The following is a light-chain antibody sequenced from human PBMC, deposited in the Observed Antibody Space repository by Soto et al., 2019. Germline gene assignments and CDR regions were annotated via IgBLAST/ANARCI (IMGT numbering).Light chain of an antibody. Sequence: QSVLTQSSSASASLGSSVKLTCTLSSGHSSYIIAWHQQQPGKAPRYLMKLEGSGSYNKGSGVPDRFSGSSSGADRYLTISSLQFEGEADYFCETWDSNTRVFGGGTKLTVL. CDR1: SGHSSYI. J-gene: IGLJ3*02. CDR2: LEGSGSY. V-gene: IGLV4-60*02. CDR3: ETWDSNTRV.